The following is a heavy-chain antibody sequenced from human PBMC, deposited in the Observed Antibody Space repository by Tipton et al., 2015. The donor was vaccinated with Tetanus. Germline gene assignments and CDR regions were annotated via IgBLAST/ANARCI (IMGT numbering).Heavy chain of an antibody. D-gene: IGHD2-21*02. J-gene: IGHJ6*02. Sequence: TLSLTCTVSGASVSGGTDYWTWIRQSPGKGLEWIGHVYPTGSTYYNPSLESRITLSVDRSRNQFSLNMRSVITEDTAMYYCARFYCGGACHSPYYNGMDVRGQGTAVTVS. CDR2: VYPTGST. V-gene: IGHV4-61*01. CDR1: GASVSGGTDY. CDR3: ARFYCGGACHSPYYNGMDV.